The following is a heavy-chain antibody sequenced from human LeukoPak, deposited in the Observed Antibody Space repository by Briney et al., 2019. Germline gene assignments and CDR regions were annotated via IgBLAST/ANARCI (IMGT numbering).Heavy chain of an antibody. V-gene: IGHV3-30*04. CDR3: AGNGLRGGTDFYYFDS. J-gene: IGHJ4*02. CDR1: GFTFSTYA. Sequence: GGSLRLSCAASGFTFSTYAMHWVRQAPGKGLAWVAVISSDGSNKYYVDSVKGRFTISRDNSKNTLYLQMNSLRAEDMAVYYCAGNGLRGGTDFYYFDSWGQGTLVTVSS. CDR2: ISSDGSNK. D-gene: IGHD1-14*01.